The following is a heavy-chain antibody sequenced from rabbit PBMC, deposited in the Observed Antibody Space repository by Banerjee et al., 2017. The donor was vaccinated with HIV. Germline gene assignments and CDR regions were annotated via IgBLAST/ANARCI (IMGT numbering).Heavy chain of an antibody. CDR1: GFSFSSGYD. J-gene: IGHJ4*01. Sequence: QEQLVESGGGLVKPGASLTLTCTASGFSFSSGYDMSWVRQAPGKGLEWIGIIYDGKGSTGYASWVNGRFTISSDNAQQTVDLQMNSLTAADTATYFCARDLAGVIGWNFNLWGPGTLVTVS. D-gene: IGHD4-1*01. CDR3: ARDLAGVIGWNFNL. V-gene: IGHV1S43*01. CDR2: IYDGKGST.